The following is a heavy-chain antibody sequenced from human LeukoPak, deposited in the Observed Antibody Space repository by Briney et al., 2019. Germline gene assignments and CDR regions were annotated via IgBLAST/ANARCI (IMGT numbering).Heavy chain of an antibody. CDR1: GYTFTDYY. Sequence: ASVKVSCTASGYTFTDYYIHWVRQAPGQGLEWLGWISPKHGGSNYAQNFQDRFTMTRDTSINTAYMELSRLRSDDTAVYYCARDILPIRERYSRQAFDIWGQGTMVTVSS. CDR2: ISPKHGGS. D-gene: IGHD5-18*01. J-gene: IGHJ3*02. CDR3: ARDILPIRERYSRQAFDI. V-gene: IGHV1-2*02.